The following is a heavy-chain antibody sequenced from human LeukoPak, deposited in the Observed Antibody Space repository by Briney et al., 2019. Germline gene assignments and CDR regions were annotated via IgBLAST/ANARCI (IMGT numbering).Heavy chain of an antibody. V-gene: IGHV5-51*01. D-gene: IGHD5-24*01. J-gene: IGHJ3*02. CDR1: GYSFTSYW. CDR2: IYPDDSEI. CDR3: ARHVRRDAYNYVTGESALDI. Sequence: HGESLKISCKGSGYSFTSYWIGWVRQMPGKGLEWMGIIYPDDSEIRYSPSFQGQVTISVDKSISTAYLQWNSLKASDTAMYYCARHVRRDAYNYVTGESALDIWGQGTMVTASS.